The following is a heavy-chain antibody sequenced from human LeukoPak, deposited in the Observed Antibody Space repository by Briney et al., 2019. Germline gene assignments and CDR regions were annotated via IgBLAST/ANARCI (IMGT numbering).Heavy chain of an antibody. V-gene: IGHV4-34*01. Sequence: SETLSLTCAVSGGSFSGHYWSWIRQSPGKGLEWIGEITERGSTNCNPSLKSRVTISRDTSKNHFSLKVSSATAADTAVYYCARGPITEDGTFHSPNAWGQGTLVTVSS. D-gene: IGHD1-1*01. CDR2: ITERGST. CDR3: ARGPITEDGTFHSPNA. CDR1: GGSFSGHY. J-gene: IGHJ5*02.